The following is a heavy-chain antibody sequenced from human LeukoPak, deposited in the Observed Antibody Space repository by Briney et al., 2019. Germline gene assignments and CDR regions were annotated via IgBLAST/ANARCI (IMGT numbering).Heavy chain of an antibody. D-gene: IGHD1-26*01. V-gene: IGHV4-59*01. J-gene: IGHJ3*01. CDR1: GSSITSYY. CDR2: IYGDGST. CDR3: ARDKDSRTNHAKIRYDV. Sequence: SETLSLTCTVSGSSITSYYWTWIRQPPGKGLEWIGFIYGDGSTKYNPSLKSRVTMSVDTSKNQFSLKLSSATAADSAVYYCARDKDSRTNHAKIRYDVWGQGTMVTVSS.